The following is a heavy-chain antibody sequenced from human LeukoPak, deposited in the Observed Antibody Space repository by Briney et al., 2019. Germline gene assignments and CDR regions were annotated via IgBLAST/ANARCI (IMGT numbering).Heavy chain of an antibody. CDR1: GESFSGYY. Sequence: SETLSLTCAVYGESFSGYYWSWIRQPPGKGLEWIGEINHSGSTKYNPSLKSRVTISVDTSKNQFSLNLSSVTAADTAVYYCASEDHTSGSYVEHWGQGTLVTVSS. CDR3: ASEDHTSGSYVEH. J-gene: IGHJ4*02. V-gene: IGHV4-34*01. D-gene: IGHD3-22*01. CDR2: INHSGST.